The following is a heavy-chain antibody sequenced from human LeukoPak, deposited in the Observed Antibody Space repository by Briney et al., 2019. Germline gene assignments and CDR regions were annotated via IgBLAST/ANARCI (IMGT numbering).Heavy chain of an antibody. CDR1: GYSFTNYW. D-gene: IGHD2-2*01. CDR3: ARQYCTSTTCYHREFDF. CDR2: IYPGDSNT. J-gene: IGHJ4*02. Sequence: GESLKIFFKGSGYSFTNYWISWVRQMPGKGLECMGIIYPGDSNTKYSPSFQGLVTISADKSISTAYLQWSSLKASHTSIYYCARQYCTSTTCYHREFDFWGQGTVVTVSS. V-gene: IGHV5-51*01.